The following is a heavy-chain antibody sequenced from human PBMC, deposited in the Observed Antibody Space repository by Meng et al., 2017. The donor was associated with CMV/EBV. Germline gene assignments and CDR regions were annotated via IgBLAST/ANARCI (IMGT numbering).Heavy chain of an antibody. V-gene: IGHV3-7*01. J-gene: IGHJ6*02. CDR3: ARAISGWRVYYYYGMDV. CDR1: GFTFSSYW. CDR2: IKQDGSEK. D-gene: IGHD6-19*01. Sequence: GSLKISCAASGFTFSSYWMSWVRQAPGKGLEWVANIKQDGSEKYYVDSVKGRFTISRDNAKNSLYLQMNSLRAEDTAVYYCARAISGWRVYYYYGMDVWGQGTTVTVSS.